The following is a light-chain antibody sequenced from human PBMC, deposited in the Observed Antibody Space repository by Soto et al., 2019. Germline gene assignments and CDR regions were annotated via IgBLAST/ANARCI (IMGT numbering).Light chain of an antibody. CDR3: QQSYSTPYT. V-gene: IGKV1-39*01. CDR2: AAS. J-gene: IGKJ2*01. CDR1: QSIATY. Sequence: DIQMTQSPSSLSASVGDRVTITCRASQSIATYLNWYQQKPGKAPKLLIYAASSLQSGVPSRFSGSLSGTDSTLTISSLQPEDFATYYCQQSYSTPYTFGQGTKLEIK.